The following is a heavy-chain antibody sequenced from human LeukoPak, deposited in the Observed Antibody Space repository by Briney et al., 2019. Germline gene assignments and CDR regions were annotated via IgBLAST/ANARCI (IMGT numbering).Heavy chain of an antibody. CDR2: ISGSGAST. V-gene: IGHV3-23*01. Sequence: PGGSLRLSCAASGFTFSSYAMSWVRQAPGKGLEWVSAISGSGASTYYADSVKGRFTISRDNSKNTLYLQMNSLRAEDTAVYYCAKDDNYYGSGGYFDYWGQGTLVTVSS. J-gene: IGHJ4*02. CDR1: GFTFSSYA. D-gene: IGHD3-10*01. CDR3: AKDDNYYGSGGYFDY.